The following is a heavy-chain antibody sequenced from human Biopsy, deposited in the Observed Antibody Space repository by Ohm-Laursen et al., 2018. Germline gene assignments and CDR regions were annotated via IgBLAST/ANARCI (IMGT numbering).Heavy chain of an antibody. CDR3: ATKLTGYFHH. CDR1: GGTFSNYG. Sequence: SSVKVSCKAPGGTFSNYGVNWVRQAPGQGLEWLGGNIPILGTGNYAQKFQDRVTVAADTSTSSATMELRSLRSYDTAVYYCATKLTGYFHHWGQGTLVIVSS. V-gene: IGHV1-69*06. J-gene: IGHJ1*01. CDR2: NIPILGTG. D-gene: IGHD3-9*01.